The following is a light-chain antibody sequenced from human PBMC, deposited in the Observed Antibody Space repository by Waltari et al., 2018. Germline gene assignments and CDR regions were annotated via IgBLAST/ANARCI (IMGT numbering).Light chain of an antibody. Sequence: DIVLTQTPLSSPVTLGQPASISCRSSQSLVHSDGNTYVGWLQQTPGTPPRLLIYKISNRCSGGPDRCSGSGAGTGFTLKISRVEAEDVGVYYCMQTTRFWTFGQGTRVEIK. CDR2: KIS. J-gene: IGKJ1*01. CDR1: QSLVHSDGNTY. V-gene: IGKV2-24*01. CDR3: MQTTRFWT.